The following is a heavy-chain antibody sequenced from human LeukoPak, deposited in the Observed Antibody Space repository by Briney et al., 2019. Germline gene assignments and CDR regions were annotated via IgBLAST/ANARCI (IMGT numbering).Heavy chain of an antibody. V-gene: IGHV4-39*07. CDR3: ARDKIVRAAHDAFDI. Sequence: SETLSLTCTVSGGSITSSTYYWGWIRRPPGKGLEWIGSIYYTGSTYYNPSLKSRVTISIDTSKNQFSLNLTSVTAADTAVYFCARDKIVRAAHDAFDIWGQGTMVTVSS. D-gene: IGHD3-10*01. CDR1: GGSITSSTYY. CDR2: IYYTGST. J-gene: IGHJ3*02.